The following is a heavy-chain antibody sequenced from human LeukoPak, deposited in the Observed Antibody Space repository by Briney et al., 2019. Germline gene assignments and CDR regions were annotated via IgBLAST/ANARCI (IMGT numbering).Heavy chain of an antibody. CDR2: ISGSGGST. Sequence: GGSLRLSCAASGFTLSSYAMSWVRQAPGKGLEWVSAISGSGGSTYYADSVKGRFTISRDNSKNTLYLQMNSLRAEDTAVYYYANPRQRAAAGTFDYWGQGTLVTVSS. V-gene: IGHV3-23*01. J-gene: IGHJ4*02. CDR3: ANPRQRAAAGTFDY. D-gene: IGHD6-13*01. CDR1: GFTLSSYA.